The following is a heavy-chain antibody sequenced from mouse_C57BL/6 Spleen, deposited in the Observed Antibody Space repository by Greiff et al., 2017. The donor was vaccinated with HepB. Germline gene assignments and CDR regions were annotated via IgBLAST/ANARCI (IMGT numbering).Heavy chain of an antibody. D-gene: IGHD2-1*01. CDR2: IYPGDGDT. CDR3: ARQDGYGNPYFDV. CDR1: GYAFSSYW. J-gene: IGHJ1*03. Sequence: QVHVKQSGAELVKPGASVKISCKASGYAFSSYWMNWVKQRPGKGLEWIGQIYPGDGDTNYNGKFKGKATLTADKSSSTAYMQLSSLTSEDSAVYFCARQDGYGNPYFDVWGTGTTVTVSS. V-gene: IGHV1-80*01.